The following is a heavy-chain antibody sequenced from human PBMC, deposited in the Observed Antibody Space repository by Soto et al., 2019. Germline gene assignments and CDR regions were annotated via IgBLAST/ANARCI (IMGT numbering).Heavy chain of an antibody. CDR3: VRDGRERQFDY. D-gene: IGHD1-26*01. Sequence: QVRLQESGPGLVKPSETLSLTCVVSGAAISGYYWSWIRQPPGKGLEWIGFIYYSGSTTNYSPSLKNRVTISVDTSNNIISLRLGSVTAADTAIYYCVRDGRERQFDYWGQGTLVTVSS. J-gene: IGHJ4*02. V-gene: IGHV4-59*01. CDR2: IYYSGSTT. CDR1: GAAISGYY.